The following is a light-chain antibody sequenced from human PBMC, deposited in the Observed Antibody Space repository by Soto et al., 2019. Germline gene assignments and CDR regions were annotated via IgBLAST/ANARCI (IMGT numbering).Light chain of an antibody. Sequence: EIVMTQSPATLSFSPVERATLSCRASQSVSSNLAWYQQKPGQAPRLLIYGASTRATGIPARFSGSGSGTDFTLTISSLETEDFAVYYCQQSSNWLTFGQGTRLEIK. CDR3: QQSSNWLT. CDR1: QSVSSN. V-gene: IGKV3-15*01. CDR2: GAS. J-gene: IGKJ5*01.